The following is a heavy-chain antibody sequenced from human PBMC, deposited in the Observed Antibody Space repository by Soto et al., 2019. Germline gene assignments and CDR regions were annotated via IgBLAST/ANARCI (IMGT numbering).Heavy chain of an antibody. V-gene: IGHV1-2*02. Sequence: GASVKVSCKVSGYTFTGNYIHWVRQAPGQGLEWMGWINPNSGGTNYARKFLGRVTMTRDTSINTAYMELSRLRSDGTAVYYCARVEDYDISTGYFAYYFDYWGQGTLVTVSS. D-gene: IGHD3-9*01. CDR2: INPNSGGT. J-gene: IGHJ4*02. CDR3: ARVEDYDISTGYFAYYFDY. CDR1: GYTFTGNY.